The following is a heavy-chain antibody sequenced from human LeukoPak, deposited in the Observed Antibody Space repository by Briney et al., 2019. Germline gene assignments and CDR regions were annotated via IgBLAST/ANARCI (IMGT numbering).Heavy chain of an antibody. CDR2: ISSSGSTI. J-gene: IGHJ6*03. V-gene: IGHV3-11*04. Sequence: PGRSLRLSCAASGFTFSDYYMSWIRQAPGKGLEWVSYISSSGSTIYYADSVKGRFTISRDNAKNSLYLQMNSLRAEDTAVYYCARDTIYYYYYYMDVWGKGTTVTVSS. D-gene: IGHD3-3*01. CDR1: GFTFSDYY. CDR3: ARDTIYYYYYYMDV.